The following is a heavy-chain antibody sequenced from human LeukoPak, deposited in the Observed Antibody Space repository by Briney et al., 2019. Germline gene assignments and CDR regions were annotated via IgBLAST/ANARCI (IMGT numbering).Heavy chain of an antibody. V-gene: IGHV7-4-1*02. CDR1: GYTFTSYA. Sequence: ASGKVSCKASGYTFTSYAMNWGRQAPGQGLEWRGWINTNTGNPTYAQGFTVRFVFSLDTSVSTAYLQISSLKAEDTAVYYCARDWLYYYDSSGSDAFDIWGPGTMVTVSS. CDR3: ARDWLYYYDSSGSDAFDI. CDR2: INTNTGNP. J-gene: IGHJ3*02. D-gene: IGHD3-22*01.